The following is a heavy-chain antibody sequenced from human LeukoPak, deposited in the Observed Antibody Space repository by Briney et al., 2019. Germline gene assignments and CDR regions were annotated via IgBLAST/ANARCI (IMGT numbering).Heavy chain of an antibody. J-gene: IGHJ3*02. D-gene: IGHD6-19*01. CDR2: IYHSGST. Sequence: PSGTLSLTCAVSGGSMSSTNWWSWVRQPPGKGLEWIGEIYHSGSTNYNPSLKSRVTISVDKSKNQFSLKLSSVTAADTAVYYCARDRGSSGPDAFDIWGQGTMVTVSS. V-gene: IGHV4-4*02. CDR1: GGSMSSTNW. CDR3: ARDRGSSGPDAFDI.